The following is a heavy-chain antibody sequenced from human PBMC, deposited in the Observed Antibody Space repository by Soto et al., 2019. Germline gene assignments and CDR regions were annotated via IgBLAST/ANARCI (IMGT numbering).Heavy chain of an antibody. CDR2: ISWNSGSI. D-gene: IGHD5-12*01. CDR1: GFTFDDYA. Sequence: GGSLRLSCAASGFTFDDYAMHWVRQAPGKGLEWVSGISWNSGSIGYADSVKGRFTISRDNAKNSLYLQMNSLRAEDTALYYCAKDSGSGYDQGGLDYWGQGTLVTVSS. J-gene: IGHJ4*02. V-gene: IGHV3-9*01. CDR3: AKDSGSGYDQGGLDY.